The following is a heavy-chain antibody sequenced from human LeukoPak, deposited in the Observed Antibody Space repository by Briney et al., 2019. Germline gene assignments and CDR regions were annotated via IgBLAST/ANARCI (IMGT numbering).Heavy chain of an antibody. J-gene: IGHJ5*02. Sequence: ASVKVSCKASGYNFINYYMHWVRQAPGQGLEWIGIFNPSGGRTTYAQRFQGRVTMTRDTSTSTAHMELSSLRSEDTAVYYFSRGIGYSSFPRFDPWGQGTLVTVSS. CDR1: GYNFINYY. V-gene: IGHV1-46*01. CDR3: SRGIGYSSFPRFDP. CDR2: FNPSGGRT. D-gene: IGHD6-19*01.